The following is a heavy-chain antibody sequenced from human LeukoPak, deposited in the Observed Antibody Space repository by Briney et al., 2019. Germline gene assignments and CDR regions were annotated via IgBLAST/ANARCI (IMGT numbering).Heavy chain of an antibody. V-gene: IGHV3-33*01. D-gene: IGHD3-10*01. CDR2: IWYDGSNK. Sequence: RPGGSLRLSCAASGFTFSSYGMHWVRQAPGKGLEWVTVIWYDGSNKYYADSVKGRFTISRDNSKNTLYLQMNSLRAEDTAVYYCARGWSTNVVRGLLDIWGQGTMVTVSS. J-gene: IGHJ3*02. CDR3: ARGWSTNVVRGLLDI. CDR1: GFTFSSYG.